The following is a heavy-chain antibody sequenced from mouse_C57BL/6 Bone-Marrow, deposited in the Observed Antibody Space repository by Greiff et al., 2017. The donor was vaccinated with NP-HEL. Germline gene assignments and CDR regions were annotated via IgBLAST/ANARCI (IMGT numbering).Heavy chain of an antibody. V-gene: IGHV1-53*01. D-gene: IGHD2-3*01. J-gene: IGHJ3*01. CDR2: INPSNGGT. CDR3: ATDGYYPFAY. Sequence: KPGQGLEWIGNINPSNGGTNYNEKFKSKATLTVDKSSSTAYMQLSSLTSEDSAVYYCATDGYYPFAYWGQGTLVTVSA.